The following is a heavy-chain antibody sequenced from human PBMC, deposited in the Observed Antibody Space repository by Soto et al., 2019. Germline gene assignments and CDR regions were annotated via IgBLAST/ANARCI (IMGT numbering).Heavy chain of an antibody. CDR2: IYYSGST. Sequence: QVQLQESGPGLVKPSQTLSLTCTVSGGSISSGDYYWSWIRQPPGKGLEWIGYIYYSGSTYYNPSLKSRVTLLPDTPSNQFSLRLSSLTAADTAVYYCATFGVIGEPFDYWGQGTLVTVSS. CDR1: GGSISSGDYY. CDR3: ATFGVIGEPFDY. V-gene: IGHV4-30-4*01. D-gene: IGHD3-10*01. J-gene: IGHJ4*02.